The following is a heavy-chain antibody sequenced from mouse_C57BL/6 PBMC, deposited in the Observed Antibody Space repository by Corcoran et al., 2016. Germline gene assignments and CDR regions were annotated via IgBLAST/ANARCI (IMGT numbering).Heavy chain of an antibody. CDR3: ERGWGLRRDYFDY. V-gene: IGHV1-26*01. Sequence: EVQLQQSGPELVKPGASVKISCKASGYTFTDYYMNWVKQSHGKSLEWIGDINPNNGGTSYNQKFKGKSTLTVDKSSSTAYMELRSLTSEDSAVYYCERGWGLRRDYFDYWGQGTTLTVS. CDR1: GYTFTDYY. D-gene: IGHD2-4*01. CDR2: INPNNGGT. J-gene: IGHJ2*01.